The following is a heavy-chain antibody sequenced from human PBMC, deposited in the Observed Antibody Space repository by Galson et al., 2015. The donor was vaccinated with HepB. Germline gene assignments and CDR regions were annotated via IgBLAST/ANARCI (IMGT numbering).Heavy chain of an antibody. J-gene: IGHJ5*02. CDR1: GFTFSIYW. Sequence: SLRLSCAASGFTFSIYWMHWVRQAPGKGLVWVSRINSDGSSTNYADSVKGRFTISRDNAKNTLYLQMNSLRAEDTAVYYCARGQHSLVGATLQKWFDPWGQGTLVTVSS. CDR3: ARGQHSLVGATLQKWFDP. D-gene: IGHD1-26*01. V-gene: IGHV3-74*01. CDR2: INSDGSST.